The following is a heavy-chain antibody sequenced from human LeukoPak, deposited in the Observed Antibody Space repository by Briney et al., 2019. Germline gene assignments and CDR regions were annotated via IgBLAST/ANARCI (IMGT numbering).Heavy chain of an antibody. CDR1: GYSFTSYW. D-gene: IGHD6-19*01. V-gene: IGHV5-51*01. CDR3: GRQAGSVIAVAGTNWFDP. J-gene: IGHJ5*02. CDR2: IYPGDSDT. Sequence: GESLKISCKGSGYSFTSYWIGWVRQMPGKGLEWMGIIYPGDSDTRYSPSFQGQVTISADKSTSTAYLQWSSLKASDTAMYYCGRQAGSVIAVAGTNWFDPWGQGTLVTVSS.